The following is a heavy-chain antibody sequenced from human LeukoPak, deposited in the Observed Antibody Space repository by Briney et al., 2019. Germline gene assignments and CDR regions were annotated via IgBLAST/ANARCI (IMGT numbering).Heavy chain of an antibody. CDR2: INHSGST. J-gene: IGHJ2*01. Sequence: SETLSLTCAVYGGSFSGYYWSWIRQPPGKGLEWIGEINHSGSTNYNPSLKSRVTISVDTSKNQFSLKLSSVTAADTAVYYCARGFAGWFPYWYFDLWGRGTLVTVSS. D-gene: IGHD6-19*01. CDR3: ARGFAGWFPYWYFDL. CDR1: GGSFSGYY. V-gene: IGHV4-34*01.